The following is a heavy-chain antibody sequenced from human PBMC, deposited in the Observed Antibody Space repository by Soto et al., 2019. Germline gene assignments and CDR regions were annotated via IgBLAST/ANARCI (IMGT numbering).Heavy chain of an antibody. CDR1: GGSINGYY. V-gene: IGHV4-59*01. CDR2: FHFSGST. Sequence: QVQLQESGPGLVKPSETLSLTCTVSGGSINGYYWTWLRQSPTNGLEWIGYFHFSGSTKYNPSLARRLTISADTSKNQISLTLSSVTAADTAVYYCERASGYSYGYDDFFDNWGQGTLANVSS. D-gene: IGHD5-18*01. J-gene: IGHJ4*01. CDR3: ERASGYSYGYDDFFDN.